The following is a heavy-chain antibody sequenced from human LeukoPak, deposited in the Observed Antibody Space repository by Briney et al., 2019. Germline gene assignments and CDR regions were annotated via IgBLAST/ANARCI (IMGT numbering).Heavy chain of an antibody. Sequence: KPSETLSLTCTVSGGSISSYYWSWIRQPPGKGLEWIGYIYYSGSTNYNPSLKSRVTISVDTSKNQFSLKLSSVTAADTAVYYCARVWGSGNKRSARNYYYYYMDVWGKGTTVTVSS. V-gene: IGHV4-59*01. CDR1: GGSISSYY. J-gene: IGHJ6*03. CDR2: IYYSGST. CDR3: ARVWGSGNKRSARNYYYYYMDV. D-gene: IGHD3-10*01.